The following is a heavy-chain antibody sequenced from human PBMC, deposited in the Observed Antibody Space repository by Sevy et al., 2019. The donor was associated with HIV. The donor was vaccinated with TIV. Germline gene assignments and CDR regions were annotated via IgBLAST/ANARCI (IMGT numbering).Heavy chain of an antibody. CDR3: AKEWTLLSDWYGEFDY. J-gene: IGHJ4*02. Sequence: GGSLRLSCAASGFTFTNYGMHWVRQAPGKGLEWVSGISNSGANTYYADSVRGRFTVPRDNSKNTVYLKLNSLRAEDTAIYYCAKEWTLLSDWYGEFDYWGQGTLVTVSS. D-gene: IGHD6-19*01. CDR1: GFTFTNYG. V-gene: IGHV3-23*01. CDR2: ISNSGANT.